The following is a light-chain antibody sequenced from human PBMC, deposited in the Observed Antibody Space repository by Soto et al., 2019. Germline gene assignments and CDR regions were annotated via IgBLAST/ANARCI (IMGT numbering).Light chain of an antibody. CDR3: QQYNSYWT. CDR2: DAS. CDR1: QSVRSN. J-gene: IGKJ1*01. Sequence: DIVLTQSPATLSLCPGESATLSCRARQSVRSNLAWYQQKPGQAPRLLIYDASSRATGIPDRFSGGGSGTDFTLTISSLQPDDFATYYCQQYNSYWTFGQGTKVDI. V-gene: IGKV3-11*01.